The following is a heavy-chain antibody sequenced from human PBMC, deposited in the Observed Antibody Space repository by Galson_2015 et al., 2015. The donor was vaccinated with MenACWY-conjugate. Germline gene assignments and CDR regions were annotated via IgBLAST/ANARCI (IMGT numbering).Heavy chain of an antibody. CDR2: ISLSGPTV. D-gene: IGHD3-16*01. CDR1: GFNLNFYA. J-gene: IGHJ6*02. CDR3: ARRQRIITYAVDGGVDGMDV. V-gene: IGHV3-48*02. Sequence: SLRLSCAASGFNLNFYALNWVRQAPGKGLEWISFISLSGPTVHYADSVKGRFNISRDHAKKLLFLQMNSLRDEDTAVYFCARRQRIITYAVDGGVDGMDVWGQGTTVIVSS.